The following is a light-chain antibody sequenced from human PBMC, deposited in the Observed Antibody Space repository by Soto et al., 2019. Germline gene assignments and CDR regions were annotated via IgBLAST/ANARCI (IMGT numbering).Light chain of an antibody. CDR3: QQYGSSPVYT. CDR2: GAS. Sequence: EIVLTQSPGTLSLSPGERATLSCRASQSVSSSYLAWYQQKPGQAPRLLIYGASSRATGIPDRFSGSGSGTDFTLTISRLEPEDFAVYYCQQYGSSPVYTFGHGTKLEIK. V-gene: IGKV3-20*01. CDR1: QSVSSSY. J-gene: IGKJ2*01.